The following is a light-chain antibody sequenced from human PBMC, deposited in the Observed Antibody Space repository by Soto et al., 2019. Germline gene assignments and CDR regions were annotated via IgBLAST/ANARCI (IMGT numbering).Light chain of an antibody. CDR3: QQYGTPRSVT. V-gene: IGKV3-20*01. CDR1: QSVDSNY. CDR2: GAS. J-gene: IGKJ5*01. Sequence: VVSKHSPGALSLSPKEEATPASRASQSVDSNYLAWYQQKPGQTPRLIIYGASGRADGIPHRFSGSGFGTDFTLTISKVEPEDFAVYDCQQYGTPRSVTFGQGTMLEIK.